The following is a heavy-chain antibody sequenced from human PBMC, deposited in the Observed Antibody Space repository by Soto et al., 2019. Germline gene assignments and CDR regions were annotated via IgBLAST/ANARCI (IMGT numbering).Heavy chain of an antibody. CDR1: GFSLSTNGVG. Sequence: QITLKESGPTLVTPTQTLTLTCAFSGFSLSTNGVGVGWIRQPPGKAPEWLALIFWDDDKRFTPFLESRLTITKDTSKNQVVLTMTNMDPVDTATYFCAYKYLTYFDFWGQGILVTVSS. J-gene: IGHJ4*02. CDR2: IFWDDDK. V-gene: IGHV2-5*02. CDR3: AYKYLTYFDF.